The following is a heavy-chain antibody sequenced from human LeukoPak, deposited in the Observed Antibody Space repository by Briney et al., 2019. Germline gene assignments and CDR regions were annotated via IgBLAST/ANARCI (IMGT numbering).Heavy chain of an antibody. CDR1: GFTLSSYW. J-gene: IGHJ4*02. D-gene: IGHD1-7*01. V-gene: IGHV3-7*01. CDR3: PRDSNYASREFDY. CDR2: IDRDGSEK. Sequence: GGSLRLSCAASGFTLSSYWRSWVRQAPGKGLEWVANIDRDGSEKNYVDSVKGRFTISKDNTKNSLYLQMNSLRVEDTAVYYCPRDSNYASREFDYWGQGILVTVSS.